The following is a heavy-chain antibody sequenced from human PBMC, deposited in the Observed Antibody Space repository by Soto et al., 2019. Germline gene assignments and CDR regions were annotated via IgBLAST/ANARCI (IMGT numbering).Heavy chain of an antibody. CDR1: GDSISNYY. CDR3: ARDGEYSSGWYSFDL. D-gene: IGHD6-19*01. Sequence: SETLSLTCTVSGDSISNYYWSWIRQPAGKGLEWIGRMYVTGTTYYNPSLKSRVGMSVDTSKNQFSLRLTSVTAADTAIYYCARDGEYSSGWYSFDLWGQGTLVTVSS. CDR2: MYVTGTT. J-gene: IGHJ4*02. V-gene: IGHV4-4*07.